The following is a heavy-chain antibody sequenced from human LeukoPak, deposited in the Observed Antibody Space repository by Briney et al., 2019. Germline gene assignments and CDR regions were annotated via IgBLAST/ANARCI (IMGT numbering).Heavy chain of an antibody. CDR1: GFTFSTFW. Sequence: PGGSLRLSCATSGFTFSTFWMHWVRQAPGKGLVWVSRINHDGSSTNYADSVKGRFTISRDNSKSTLSLQMNSLRAEDTAVYYCAKEMGVVLMVYALDYWGQGNLVTVSS. CDR3: AKEMGVVLMVYALDY. V-gene: IGHV3-74*01. D-gene: IGHD2-8*01. CDR2: INHDGSST. J-gene: IGHJ4*02.